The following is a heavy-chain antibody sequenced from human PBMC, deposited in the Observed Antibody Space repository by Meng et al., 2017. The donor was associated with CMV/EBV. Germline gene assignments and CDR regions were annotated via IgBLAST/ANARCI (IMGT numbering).Heavy chain of an antibody. CDR3: AKCFQDITIFGVKKYYFDY. Sequence: GESLKISCTMSGFTLSSYGMHWVRQAPGKGLEWVAFIRDDGSNTYHADSVKGRFTISRDNSKNTLYLQMNSLRAEDTAVYYCAKCFQDITIFGVKKYYFDYWGQGTLVTVSS. V-gene: IGHV3-30*02. J-gene: IGHJ4*02. CDR2: IRDDGSNT. CDR1: GFTLSSYG. D-gene: IGHD3-3*01.